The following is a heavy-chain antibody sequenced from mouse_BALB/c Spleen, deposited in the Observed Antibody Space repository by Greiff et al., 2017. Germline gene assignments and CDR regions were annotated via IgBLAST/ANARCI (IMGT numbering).Heavy chain of an antibody. CDR2: IWGDGST. V-gene: IGHV2-6-7*01. CDR3: ARDEGYGNDYYAMDY. CDR1: GFSLTGYG. Sequence: VQVVESGPGLVAPSQSLSITCTVSGFSLTGYGVNWVRQPPGKGLEWLGMIWGDGSTDYNSALKSRLSISKDNSKSQVFLKMNSLQTDDTARYYCARDEGYGNDYYAMDYWGQGTSVTVSS. J-gene: IGHJ4*01. D-gene: IGHD2-1*01.